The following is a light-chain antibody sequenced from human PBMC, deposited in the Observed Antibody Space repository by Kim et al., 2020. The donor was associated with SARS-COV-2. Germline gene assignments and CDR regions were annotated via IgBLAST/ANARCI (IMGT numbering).Light chain of an antibody. Sequence: EIVMTQSPATLSVSPGERATLSCRASQSVSRNLAWYQQKPGQAPRPLIYGASTRATGIPARFSGSGSGTEFTLTISSLQSEDFAIYYCQQYNDWWTFGQGTKVDIK. CDR1: QSVSRN. J-gene: IGKJ1*01. CDR3: QQYNDWWT. V-gene: IGKV3-15*01. CDR2: GAS.